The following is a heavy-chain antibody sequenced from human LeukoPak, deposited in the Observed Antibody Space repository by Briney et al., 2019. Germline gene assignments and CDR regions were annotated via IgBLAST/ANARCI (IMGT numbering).Heavy chain of an antibody. CDR3: ARQSLTWFGFDY. V-gene: IGHV4-39*07. CDR2: IYYSGST. D-gene: IGHD3-10*01. Sequence: IPSETLSLTCSVSGVSISSSSYYWGWIRQPPGKGLEWIGTIYYSGSTYYNPSLKSRVTISVDTSKNQFSLKLSSVTAADTAVYYCARQSLTWFGFDYWGQGTLVTVSS. J-gene: IGHJ4*02. CDR1: GVSISSSSYY.